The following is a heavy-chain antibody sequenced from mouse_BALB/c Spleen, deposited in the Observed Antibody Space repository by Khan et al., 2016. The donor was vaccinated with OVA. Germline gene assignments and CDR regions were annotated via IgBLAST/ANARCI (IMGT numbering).Heavy chain of an antibody. CDR2: INTYTGEP. J-gene: IGHJ1*01. Sequence: QIQLVQSGPELKKPGETVKISCKASGYTFTNYGMNWVKQAPGKGLKWMGWINTYTGEPTYTDDFKGRFAFSLETSASTAYLQINNLKIEDMATYFCARGASYWYFDVWGAGTTVTVSP. V-gene: IGHV9-1*02. CDR3: ARGASYWYFDV. CDR1: GYTFTNYG.